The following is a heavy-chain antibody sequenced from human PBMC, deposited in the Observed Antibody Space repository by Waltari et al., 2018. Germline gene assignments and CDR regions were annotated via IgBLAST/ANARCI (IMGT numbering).Heavy chain of an antibody. CDR1: GGSFSGYY. Sequence: QVQLQQWGAGLLKPSETLSLTCAFYGGSFSGYYWSWIRQPPGKGLEWIGEINHSGSTNYNPSLKSRVTISEDSSKNQLSLKMISVTAADTAVYYCARGPYSSSLAYWGQGTLITVFS. D-gene: IGHD6-13*01. V-gene: IGHV4-34*01. CDR3: ARGPYSSSLAY. CDR2: INHSGST. J-gene: IGHJ4*02.